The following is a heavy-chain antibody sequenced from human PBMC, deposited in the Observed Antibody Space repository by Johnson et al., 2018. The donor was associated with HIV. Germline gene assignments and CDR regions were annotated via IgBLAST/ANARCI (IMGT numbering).Heavy chain of an antibody. V-gene: IGHV3-20*04. CDR2: INTDGSST. CDR3: ARDGESQQLPLGDAFDV. D-gene: IGHD6-13*01. CDR1: GFTFDDYG. J-gene: IGHJ3*01. Sequence: VQLVESGGGVVRPGGSLRLSCSVSGFTFDDYGISWVRQTPGEGLEWVSRINTDGSSTTYADSVRGRFTISRDNAKNTLYLQMNSLRAEDTAMYYCARDGESQQLPLGDAFDVWGQGTMVTVSS.